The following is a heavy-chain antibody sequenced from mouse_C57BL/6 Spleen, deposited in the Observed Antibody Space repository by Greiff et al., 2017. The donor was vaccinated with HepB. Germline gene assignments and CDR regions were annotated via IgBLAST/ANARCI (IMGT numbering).Heavy chain of an antibody. V-gene: IGHV1-19*01. CDR3: ARWDDGYYVGYAMDY. J-gene: IGHJ4*01. Sequence: VQLQQSGPVLVKPGASVKMSCKASGYTFTDYYMNWVKQSHGKSLEWIGVINPYNGGTSYNQKFKGKATLTVDKSSSTAYMELNSLTSEDSAVYYCARWDDGYYVGYAMDYWGQGTSVTVSS. D-gene: IGHD2-3*01. CDR2: INPYNGGT. CDR1: GYTFTDYY.